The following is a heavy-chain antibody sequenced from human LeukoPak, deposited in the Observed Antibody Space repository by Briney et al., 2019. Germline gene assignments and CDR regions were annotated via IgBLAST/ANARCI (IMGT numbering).Heavy chain of an antibody. V-gene: IGHV4-59*08. J-gene: IGHJ4*02. Sequence: KPLETLSLTCTVSGGSISSYYWSWIRQPPGKGLEWIGYIYYSGSTNYNPSLKSRVTISVDTSKNQFSLKLSSVTAADTAVYYCASSPDIVVVPAAMGGFDYWGQGTLVTVSS. CDR3: ASSPDIVVVPAAMGGFDY. D-gene: IGHD2-2*01. CDR2: IYYSGST. CDR1: GGSISSYY.